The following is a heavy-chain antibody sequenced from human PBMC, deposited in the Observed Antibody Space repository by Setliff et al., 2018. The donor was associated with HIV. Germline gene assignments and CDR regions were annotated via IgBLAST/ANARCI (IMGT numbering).Heavy chain of an antibody. J-gene: IGHJ4*02. CDR1: GYTFTSYG. Sequence: ASVKVSCKASGYTFTSYGISWVRQAPGQGPEWMGWISGYNGNTNYAQKFQGRVTMTTDTSTTTAYMDLRSLRSDDTAMYFCARDHIDWPEGPDYWGQGTLVTVSS. CDR3: ARDHIDWPEGPDY. D-gene: IGHD3-9*01. CDR2: ISGYNGNT. V-gene: IGHV1-18*01.